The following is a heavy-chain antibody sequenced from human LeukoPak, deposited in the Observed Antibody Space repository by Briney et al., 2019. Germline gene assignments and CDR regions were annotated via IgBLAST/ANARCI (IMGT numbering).Heavy chain of an antibody. CDR3: ARDPLGGDY. Sequence: SETLSLTCTVSGGSISSYYWSWIQQPPGKGLEWIGYIYYSGSTNYNPSLKSRVTISVDTSKNQFSLKLSSVTAADTAVYYCARDPLGGDYWGQGTLVTVSS. J-gene: IGHJ4*02. V-gene: IGHV4-59*01. D-gene: IGHD2-15*01. CDR2: IYYSGST. CDR1: GGSISSYY.